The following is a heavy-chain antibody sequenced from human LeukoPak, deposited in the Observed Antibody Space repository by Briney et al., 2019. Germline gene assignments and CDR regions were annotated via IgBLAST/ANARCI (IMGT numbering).Heavy chain of an antibody. J-gene: IGHJ4*02. CDR2: IYTSGST. V-gene: IGHV4-4*07. Sequence: SETLSLTCAVYRGSFSGYYWSWIRQPAGKGLEWIGRIYTSGSTNYNPSLKSRVTMSVDTSKNQFSLKLSSVTAADTAVYYCARDGRINCGGDCYSKDYWGQGTLVTVSS. CDR1: RGSFSGYY. D-gene: IGHD2-21*01. CDR3: ARDGRINCGGDCYSKDY.